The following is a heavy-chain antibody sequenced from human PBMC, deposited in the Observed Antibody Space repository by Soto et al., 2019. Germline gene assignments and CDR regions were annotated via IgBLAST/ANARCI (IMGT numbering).Heavy chain of an antibody. CDR1: GGSVNSGSYY. D-gene: IGHD5-18*01. CDR2: IYNSGTT. V-gene: IGHV4-61*01. J-gene: IGHJ4*02. Sequence: SETLSLTCNVSGGSVNSGSYYWTWVRQPPGKGLEWIANIYNSGTTNYNPSLQNRVTISIDTSKNQYSLKLTSVTAADAALYYCARDIRGFSRALDYWGRGTPVTVSS. CDR3: ARDIRGFSRALDY.